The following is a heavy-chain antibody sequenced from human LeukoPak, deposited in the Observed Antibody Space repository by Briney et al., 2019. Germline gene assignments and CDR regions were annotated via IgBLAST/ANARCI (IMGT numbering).Heavy chain of an antibody. J-gene: IGHJ4*02. V-gene: IGHV4-38-2*02. Sequence: KASETLSLTCTVSGYSISSGYYWGWIRQPPGKGLEWIGSIYYSGSTYYNPSLKSRVTISVDTSKNQFSLKLSSVTAADTAVYYCASRDLFSDYWGQGTLVTVSS. D-gene: IGHD2-21*01. CDR1: GYSISSGYY. CDR3: ASRDLFSDY. CDR2: IYYSGST.